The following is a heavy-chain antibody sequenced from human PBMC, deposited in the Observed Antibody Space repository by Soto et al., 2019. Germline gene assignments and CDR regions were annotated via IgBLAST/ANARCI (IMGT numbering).Heavy chain of an antibody. Sequence: QVQLQESGPGLVKPSQTLSLTCTVSGGSISSGDYYWSWIRQHPGKGLEWIGYIYYSGSTYYNPSLKSRVTISIDTSKIQFSLKLSSVTAADTAVYYFARDRVGRVIFERFDYWGQGTLVTVSS. CDR2: IYYSGST. D-gene: IGHD3-3*01. CDR1: GGSISSGDYY. J-gene: IGHJ4*02. V-gene: IGHV4-31*03. CDR3: ARDRVGRVIFERFDY.